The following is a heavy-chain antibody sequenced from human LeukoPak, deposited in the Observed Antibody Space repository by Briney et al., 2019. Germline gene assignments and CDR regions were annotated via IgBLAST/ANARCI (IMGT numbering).Heavy chain of an antibody. V-gene: IGHV3-33*01. CDR3: ASGGSSGWYY. CDR1: GFTFSSYG. Sequence: GGSLRLSCAASGFTFSSYGMHWVRQAPGKGLEWVAVVWYDGTNKDYADSVKGRFSISRDNSKNTLYLQMNSLRAEDTAVYYCASGGSSGWYYWGLGTLVTVSS. CDR2: VWYDGTNK. D-gene: IGHD6-19*01. J-gene: IGHJ4*02.